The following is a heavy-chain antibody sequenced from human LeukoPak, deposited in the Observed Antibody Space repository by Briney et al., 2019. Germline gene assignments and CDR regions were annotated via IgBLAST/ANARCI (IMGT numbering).Heavy chain of an antibody. CDR3: ARNPEWLRFDY. CDR1: GGTFSSYA. J-gene: IGHJ4*02. D-gene: IGHD3-3*01. Sequence: GASVKVSCKASGGTFSSYAISWVRQAPGQGLEWMGGIIPIFGTANYAQKFQGRVTVTADESTSTAYMELSSLRSEDTAVYYCARNPEWLRFDYWGQGTLVTVSS. V-gene: IGHV1-69*13. CDR2: IIPIFGTA.